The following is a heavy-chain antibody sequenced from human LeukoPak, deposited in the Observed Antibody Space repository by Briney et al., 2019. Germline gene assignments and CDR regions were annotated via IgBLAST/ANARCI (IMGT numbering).Heavy chain of an antibody. D-gene: IGHD6-6*01. J-gene: IGHJ4*02. Sequence: ASVKVSCKASGGTFSSYAISWVRQAPGQGLEWMGGIIPISGTTNYAQKFQGRVTITADESTSTAYMELSSLRSEDTAVYYCARRQLGHFDYWGQGTLVTVSS. V-gene: IGHV1-69*13. CDR3: ARRQLGHFDY. CDR1: GGTFSSYA. CDR2: IIPISGTT.